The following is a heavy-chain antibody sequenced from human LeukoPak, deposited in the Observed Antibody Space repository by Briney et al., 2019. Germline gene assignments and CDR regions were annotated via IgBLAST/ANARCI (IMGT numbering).Heavy chain of an antibody. CDR1: GFAFSDYN. CDR2: ITNWSGTI. D-gene: IGHD3-10*01. V-gene: IGHV3-48*04. Sequence: GGSLRLSCAASGFAFSDYNMNWVRQAPGKGLEWGSYITNWSGTIYYAYALKGLFTISRDNAKNSLYLKMNRLRAEDTAVYYCARPDAPMDKNFDYRGQGTLVTVSS. J-gene: IGHJ4*02. CDR3: ARPDAPMDKNFDY.